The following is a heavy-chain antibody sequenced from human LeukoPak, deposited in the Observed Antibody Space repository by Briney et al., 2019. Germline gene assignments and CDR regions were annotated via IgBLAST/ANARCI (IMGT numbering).Heavy chain of an antibody. CDR3: ANAAPVGSWFRELLFEAFDI. D-gene: IGHD3-10*01. V-gene: IGHV3-23*01. J-gene: IGHJ3*02. Sequence: GGSLRLSCAASGFTFSSYAMSWVRQAPGKGLEWVSAISGSGGSTYYADSVKGRFTISRDNSKNTLYLQMNSLRAEDTAVYYCANAAPVGSWFRELLFEAFDIWGQGTMVTVSS. CDR2: ISGSGGST. CDR1: GFTFSSYA.